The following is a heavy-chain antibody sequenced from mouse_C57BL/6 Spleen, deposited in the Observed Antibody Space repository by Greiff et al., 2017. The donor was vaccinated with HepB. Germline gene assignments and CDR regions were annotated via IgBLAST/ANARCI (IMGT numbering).Heavy chain of an antibody. CDR2: ISSGSSTI. CDR3: ARPGGAWFAY. J-gene: IGHJ3*01. Sequence: EVKVVESGGGLVKPGGSLKLSCAASGFTFSDYGMHWVRQAPEKGLEWVAYISSGSSTIYYADTVKGRFTISRDNAKNTLFLQMTSLRSEDTAMYYCARPGGAWFAYWGQGTLVTVSA. CDR1: GFTFSDYG. V-gene: IGHV5-17*01.